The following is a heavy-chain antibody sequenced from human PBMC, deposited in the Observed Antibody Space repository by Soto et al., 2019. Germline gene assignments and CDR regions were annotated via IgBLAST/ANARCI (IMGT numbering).Heavy chain of an antibody. CDR1: GFTFDDYA. V-gene: IGHV3-23*01. Sequence: GGSLRLSCVTSGFTFDDYAITWLRQAPGKGLEWVCSISSSGSDTRCAGSVKGRFTISRDSSQSTIYLQMNSLRDEDTAIYYCAKDPWNNWSGLFDPWGQGTLVTVSS. J-gene: IGHJ5*02. D-gene: IGHD1-1*01. CDR3: AKDPWNNWSGLFDP. CDR2: ISSSGSDT.